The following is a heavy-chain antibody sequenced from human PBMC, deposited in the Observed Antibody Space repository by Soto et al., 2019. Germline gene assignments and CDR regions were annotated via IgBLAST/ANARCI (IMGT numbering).Heavy chain of an antibody. CDR2: IYYSGST. D-gene: IGHD3-10*01. V-gene: IGHV4-31*03. CDR3: ARDYYGSGLVDP. Sequence: SETLSLTCTVSGGSISSGGYYWSWVRQHPGKGLEWIGYIYYSGSTYYNPSLKSRVTISVDTSKNQFSLKLSSVTAADTAVYYCARDYYGSGLVDPWGQGILVTVSS. CDR1: GGSISSGGYY. J-gene: IGHJ5*02.